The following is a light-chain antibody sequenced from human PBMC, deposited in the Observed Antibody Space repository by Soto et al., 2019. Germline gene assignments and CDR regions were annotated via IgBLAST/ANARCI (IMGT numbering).Light chain of an antibody. CDR1: SIDVGGYNY. V-gene: IGLV2-11*01. CDR3: CSYASSYTPYV. J-gene: IGLJ1*01. Sequence: QSALTHPRSVSGSPGQSLTISCTGTSIDVGGYNYVSWYQQHPGKAPKLMIYDVSKRPSGVPDRFSGSKSGNTASLTIYGLQAEGEADYYCCSYASSYTPYVFGTRAKVTVL. CDR2: DVS.